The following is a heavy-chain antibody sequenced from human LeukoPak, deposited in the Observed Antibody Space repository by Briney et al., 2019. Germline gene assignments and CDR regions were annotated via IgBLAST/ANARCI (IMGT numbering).Heavy chain of an antibody. CDR1: GFTSSSFE. Sequence: GGSLRLSCAGSGFTSSSFEMNWVRQSPGRGLEWVSYISSSGSTIYYADSVKGRFTISRDNAKNSLYLQMNSLRAEDTALYYCASRPPPHRGPFDYWGQGTLVTVSS. J-gene: IGHJ4*02. CDR2: ISSSGSTI. CDR3: ASRPPPHRGPFDY. V-gene: IGHV3-48*03.